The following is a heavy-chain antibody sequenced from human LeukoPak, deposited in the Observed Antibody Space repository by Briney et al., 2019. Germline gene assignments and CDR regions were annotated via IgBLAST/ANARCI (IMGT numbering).Heavy chain of an antibody. J-gene: IGHJ6*03. CDR1: GGSFSGYD. Sequence: SETLSLTCAVYGGSFSGYDWSWIRQPPGKGLEWIGEINHSGSTNYNPSLKSRVTISVGTSKNQFSLKLTSVTAADTAVYYCASLTGTTDYYYYYMDVWGKGTTVTVSS. D-gene: IGHD1-20*01. CDR3: ASLTGTTDYYYYYMDV. CDR2: INHSGST. V-gene: IGHV4-34*01.